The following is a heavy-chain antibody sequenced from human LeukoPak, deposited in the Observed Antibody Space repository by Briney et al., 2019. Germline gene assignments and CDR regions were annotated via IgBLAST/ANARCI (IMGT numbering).Heavy chain of an antibody. Sequence: SETLSLTCTVSGGSISSSSYYWGWIRQPPGKGLEWIGSIYSSGSTCYNPSLKSRVTISVDTSKNQFSLKASSVTAAYTALYYWARVEASADLCDYWGQGNLVTVSS. CDR3: ARVEASADLCDY. D-gene: IGHD6-13*01. J-gene: IGHJ4*02. CDR1: GGSISSSSYY. CDR2: IYSSGST. V-gene: IGHV4-39*07.